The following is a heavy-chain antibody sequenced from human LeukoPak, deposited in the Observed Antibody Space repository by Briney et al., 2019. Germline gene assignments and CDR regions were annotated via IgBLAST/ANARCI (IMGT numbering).Heavy chain of an antibody. CDR2: ISWNSGSI. CDR1: GFTFDDYA. Sequence: GRSLRLSCAASGFTFDDYAMHWVRQAPGKGLEWVSGISWNSGSIGYADSVKGRFTISRDNAKNSLYLQMNSLRAEDTAVYYCAKDYDSWSGYYIHWGQGTLVTVSS. CDR3: AKDYDSWSGYYIH. J-gene: IGHJ4*02. V-gene: IGHV3-9*01. D-gene: IGHD3-3*01.